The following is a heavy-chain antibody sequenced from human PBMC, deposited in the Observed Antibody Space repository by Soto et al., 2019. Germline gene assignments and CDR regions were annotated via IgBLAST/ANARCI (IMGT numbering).Heavy chain of an antibody. CDR3: ARRYCSGGSCYGNWFDP. Sequence: PSETLSLTCTVSGGSISSGGYYWSWIRQHPGKGLEWIGYIYYSGSTYYNPSLKSRVTISVDTSKNQFSLKLSSVTAADTAVYYCARRYCSGGSCYGNWFDPWGQGXLVTVSS. CDR2: IYYSGST. CDR1: GGSISSGGYY. J-gene: IGHJ5*02. V-gene: IGHV4-31*03. D-gene: IGHD2-15*01.